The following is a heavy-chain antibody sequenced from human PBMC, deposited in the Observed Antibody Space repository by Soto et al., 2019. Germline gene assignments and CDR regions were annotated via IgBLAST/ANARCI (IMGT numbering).Heavy chain of an antibody. CDR1: GGSISSGDYY. J-gene: IGHJ4*02. D-gene: IGHD4-17*01. CDR2: IYYSGST. CDR3: AXYGGNSVYFDY. V-gene: IGHV4-30-4*01. Sequence: QVQLQESGPGLVKPSQTLSLTCTVSGGSISSGDYYWSWIRQPPGKGLEWIGYIYYSGSTYYNPSLKSQVXXXXXXXXXXXXXXXXXXXXXXXXXXXXAXYGGNSVYFDYWGQGTLVTVSS.